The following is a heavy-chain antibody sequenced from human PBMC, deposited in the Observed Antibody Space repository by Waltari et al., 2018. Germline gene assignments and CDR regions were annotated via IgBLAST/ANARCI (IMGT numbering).Heavy chain of an antibody. CDR3: ARGRNDLSAFFDP. CDR1: GYSFTGNY. D-gene: IGHD2-21*02. V-gene: IGHV1-2*06. Sequence: QVQLVQSGAEATKPGASVTVSCKASGYSFTGNYLHCLRQAPGQGLEWMGRIIPDSGVTKYAQNFQGRVTMTRDTSTNTAYMELNSLTSDDTAVYYCARGRNDLSAFFDPWGQGTLVAVSS. J-gene: IGHJ5*02. CDR2: IIPDSGVT.